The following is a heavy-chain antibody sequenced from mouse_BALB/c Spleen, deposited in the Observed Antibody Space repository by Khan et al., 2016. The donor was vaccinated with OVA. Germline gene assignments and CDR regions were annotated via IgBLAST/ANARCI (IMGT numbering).Heavy chain of an antibody. D-gene: IGHD3-3*01. CDR1: GYSITSDYA. Sequence: VQLKESGPGLVKPSQSLSLTCTVTGYSITSDYAWNWIRQFPRNKLEWMGYISYSGSTSYNPSLKSRISITRDTSKNQFFLQLNSVTTEDTATDFCARSGDEAWFAYWGQGTLVTVSA. CDR3: ARSGDEAWFAY. J-gene: IGHJ3*01. V-gene: IGHV3-2*02. CDR2: ISYSGST.